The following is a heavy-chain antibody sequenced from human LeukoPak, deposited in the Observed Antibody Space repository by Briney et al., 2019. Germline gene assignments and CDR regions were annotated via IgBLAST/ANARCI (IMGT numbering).Heavy chain of an antibody. J-gene: IGHJ4*02. CDR2: ISYDGSNK. Sequence: GGSLRLSCAASGFSFSSHATHWVRQAPGKGLEWVTVISYDGSNKYYADSAKGRFTISRDNSKNTLYLQMNSLRAEDTAVYYCARDAYDSSGYLFDYWGQGTLVTVSS. V-gene: IGHV3-30-3*01. CDR3: ARDAYDSSGYLFDY. D-gene: IGHD3-22*01. CDR1: GFSFSSHA.